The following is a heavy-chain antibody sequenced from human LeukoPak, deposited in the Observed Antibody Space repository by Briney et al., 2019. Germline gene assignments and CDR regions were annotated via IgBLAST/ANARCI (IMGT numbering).Heavy chain of an antibody. CDR2: INPNSGGT. J-gene: IGHJ6*03. V-gene: IGHV1-2*02. CDR1: GYTFTSYG. CDR3: ARAGEHHYYYYMDV. Sequence: ASVKVSCKASGYTFTSYGISWVRQAPGQGLEWMGWINPNSGGTNYAQKFQGRVTMTRDTSISTAYMELSRLRSDDTAVYYCARAGEHHYYYYMDVWGKGTTVTVSS. D-gene: IGHD4-17*01.